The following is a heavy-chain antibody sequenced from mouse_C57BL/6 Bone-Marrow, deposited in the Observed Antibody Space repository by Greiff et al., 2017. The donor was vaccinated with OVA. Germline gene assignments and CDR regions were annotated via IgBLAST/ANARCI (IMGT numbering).Heavy chain of an antibody. CDR3: AREIFITTVVDYFDY. J-gene: IGHJ2*01. CDR2: IYPGSGNT. V-gene: IGHV1-76*01. Sequence: QVQLQQSGAELVRPGASVTLSCKASGYTFTDYYINWVKQRPGQGLEWIARIYPGSGNTYYNEKFKGKATLTAEKSSSTAYMQLSSLTSEDSAVYFCAREIFITTVVDYFDYWGQGTTLTVSA. D-gene: IGHD1-1*01. CDR1: GYTFTDYY.